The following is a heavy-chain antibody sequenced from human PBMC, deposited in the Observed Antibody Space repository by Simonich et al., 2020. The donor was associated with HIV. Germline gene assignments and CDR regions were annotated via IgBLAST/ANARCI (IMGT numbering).Heavy chain of an antibody. J-gene: IGHJ4*02. V-gene: IGHV1-18*01. CDR3: ARGQPYFDY. CDR1: GYTFTNYA. CDR2: GRTFGGDT. Sequence: QVQLVQSGAEVKKPGASVKVSCKTSGYTFTNYAISWGRQAPGQGLEWMGWGRTFGGDTKYSQNLQGRVTMTTDTSTTTVYMELRSLRSDDTAIYYCARGQPYFDYWGQGTLVTVSS.